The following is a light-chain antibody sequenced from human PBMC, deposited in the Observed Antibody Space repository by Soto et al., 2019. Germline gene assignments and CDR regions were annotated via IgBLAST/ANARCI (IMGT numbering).Light chain of an antibody. CDR2: GVS. CDR1: SSDIGTFNY. V-gene: IGLV2-14*01. CDR3: SSYTTTYSVV. J-gene: IGLJ3*02. Sequence: QSALTQPASVSGSPGQSITISCTGTSSDIGTFNYVSWYQQHPDKVPKLMISGVSKRPSGVSNRFSGSKSGITASLTISGLQAEDEADYYCSSYTTTYSVVFGGGTKLTVL.